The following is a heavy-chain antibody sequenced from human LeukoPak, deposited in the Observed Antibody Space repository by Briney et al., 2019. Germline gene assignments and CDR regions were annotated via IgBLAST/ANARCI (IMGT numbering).Heavy chain of an antibody. J-gene: IGHJ4*02. CDR1: GGSFSGYY. V-gene: IGHV4-34*01. CDR2: INHSGST. D-gene: IGHD3-22*01. Sequence: PSETLSLTCAVYGGSFSGYYWSWIRQPPGKGLEWIGEINHSGSTNYNPSLKSRVTISVDTSKNQFSLKLSSVTAADTAVYYCASMGDYYDSSGYYPFDYWGQGTLVTVSS. CDR3: ASMGDYYDSSGYYPFDY.